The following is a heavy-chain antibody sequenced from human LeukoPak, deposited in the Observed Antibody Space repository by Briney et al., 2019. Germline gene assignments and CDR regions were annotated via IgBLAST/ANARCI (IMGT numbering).Heavy chain of an antibody. Sequence: GGSLRLSCAASGFTFRNYWMSWVRQAPGKGLEWVANMNQDGSEKYYVDSVKGRFTISRDNAKSSLYLQLNSLRAEDTPVYYCAKYYYDTSGYYPFDYWGQGNLVTVSS. CDR3: AKYYYDTSGYYPFDY. D-gene: IGHD3-22*01. J-gene: IGHJ4*02. V-gene: IGHV3-7*01. CDR1: GFTFRNYW. CDR2: MNQDGSEK.